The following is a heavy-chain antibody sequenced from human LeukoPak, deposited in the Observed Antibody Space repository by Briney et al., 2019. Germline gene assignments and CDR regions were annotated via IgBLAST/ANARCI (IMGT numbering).Heavy chain of an antibody. CDR3: ARHGGPATVGQWLPY. CDR1: GGSISSYY. CDR2: IYTSGST. D-gene: IGHD6-19*01. V-gene: IGHV4-4*07. Sequence: SETLSLTCTVSGGSISSYYWSWIRQPAGKGLEWIGRIYTSGSTNYNPSLKSRVTMSVDTSKNQFSLKLSSVTAANTAVYYCARHGGPATVGQWLPYWGQGTLVTVSS. J-gene: IGHJ4*02.